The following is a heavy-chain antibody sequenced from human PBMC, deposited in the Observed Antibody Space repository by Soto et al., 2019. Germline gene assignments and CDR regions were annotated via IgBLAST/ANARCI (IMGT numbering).Heavy chain of an antibody. Sequence: EVQLLESGGGLVQPGGSLRLSCAASGFTFSSYAMSWVRQAPGTGLEWVSAISGSGGSTYYADSVKGRFTISSDNTKNTLYRQMNSLRAEDTAVYYCAKADTKGRYFDYWGQGALVTVSS. CDR2: ISGSGGST. D-gene: IGHD2-8*01. CDR1: GFTFSSYA. J-gene: IGHJ4*02. V-gene: IGHV3-23*01. CDR3: AKADTKGRYFDY.